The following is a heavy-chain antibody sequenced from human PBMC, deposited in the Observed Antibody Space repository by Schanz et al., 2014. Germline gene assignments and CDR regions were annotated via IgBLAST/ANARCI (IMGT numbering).Heavy chain of an antibody. CDR2: LNPDSGET. CDR1: GYTFTGYS. Sequence: QVQLVQSGAEVKKPGASVKVSCKASGYTFTGYSMHWVRQAPGQGLEWMGWLNPDSGETLYAQRFQGRVTLTRDTSIRTAYMDLRSLLSDDAAVYFCARGGVLVLPPGTVKKGNDYWGQGTLVTVSS. V-gene: IGHV1-2*02. D-gene: IGHD3-10*01. CDR3: ARGGVLVLPPGTVKKGNDY. J-gene: IGHJ4*02.